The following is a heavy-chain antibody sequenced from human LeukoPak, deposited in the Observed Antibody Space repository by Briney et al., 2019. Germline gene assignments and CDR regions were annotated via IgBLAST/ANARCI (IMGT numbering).Heavy chain of an antibody. V-gene: IGHV5-51*01. CDR3: ARPDYGDTHDAFDI. CDR1: GYSFTSYW. Sequence: HGESLKISCKGSGYSFTSYWIGWVRQMPGKGLEWMWIIYPGDSDTRYSPSFQGQVTISADESISTAYLQWSSLKASDTAMYYCARPDYGDTHDAFDIWGQGTMVTVSS. D-gene: IGHD4-17*01. J-gene: IGHJ3*02. CDR2: IYPGDSDT.